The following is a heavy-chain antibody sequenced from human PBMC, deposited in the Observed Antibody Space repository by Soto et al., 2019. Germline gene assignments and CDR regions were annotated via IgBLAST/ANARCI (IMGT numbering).Heavy chain of an antibody. Sequence: PSETLSLTCTVSGGSISSYYWSWIRQPPGKGLEWIGYIYYSGSTNYNPSLKIRVTISVDTSKNQFSLKLSSVTAADTAVYYCARSDGRYWGRGTLVTVSS. CDR3: ARSDGRY. J-gene: IGHJ4*02. CDR2: IYYSGST. CDR1: GGSISSYY. V-gene: IGHV4-59*01.